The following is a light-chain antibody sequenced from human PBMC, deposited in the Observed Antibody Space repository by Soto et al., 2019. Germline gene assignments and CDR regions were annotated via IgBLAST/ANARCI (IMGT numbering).Light chain of an antibody. J-gene: IGKJ1*01. CDR1: QTISSW. Sequence: DIQMTQSPSTLSGSLGDQVTITCRASQTISSWLAWCQQKPGKAPKLLIYKASNLKSGVPSRFSGSGSGTEFTLTISSLQPDDFATYYCQHYNSYSEAFGQGTKVDI. CDR3: QHYNSYSEA. CDR2: KAS. V-gene: IGKV1-5*03.